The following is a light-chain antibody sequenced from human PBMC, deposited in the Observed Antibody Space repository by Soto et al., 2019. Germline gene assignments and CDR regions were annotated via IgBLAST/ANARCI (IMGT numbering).Light chain of an antibody. J-gene: IGLJ2*01. CDR2: ENN. CDR3: ASWDKSLSGGF. CDR1: SSNIGSDY. V-gene: IGLV1-51*02. Sequence: QSALTQPPSVSAAPGQSVTISCSGSSSNIGSDYVSWYQQLPGTAPKLLIYENNKRPSGIPDRFSGSKSGTSTTLGITGLQTGDEADYYCASWDKSLSGGFFCGGTKLTVL.